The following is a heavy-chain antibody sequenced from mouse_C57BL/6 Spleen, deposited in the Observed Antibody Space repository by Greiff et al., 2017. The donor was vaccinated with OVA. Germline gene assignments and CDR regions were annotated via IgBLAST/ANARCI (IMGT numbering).Heavy chain of an antibody. J-gene: IGHJ1*03. CDR2: IDPSDSET. V-gene: IGHV1-52*01. D-gene: IGHD1-1*01. CDR1: GYTFTSYW. CDR3: ARLGTTVVAHFDV. Sequence: QVQLQQPGAELVRPGSSVKLSCKASGYTFTSYWMHWVKQRPIQGLEWIGNIDPSDSETHYNQKFKDKATLTVDKSSSTAYMQLSSLTSEDSAVYYCARLGTTVVAHFDVWGTGTTVTVSS.